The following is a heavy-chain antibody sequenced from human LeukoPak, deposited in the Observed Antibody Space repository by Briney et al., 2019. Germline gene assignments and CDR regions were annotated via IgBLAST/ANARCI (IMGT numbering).Heavy chain of an antibody. V-gene: IGHV3-23*01. CDR1: GFTFSSYG. J-gene: IGHJ6*04. D-gene: IGHD3-10*02. CDR3: AELGITMIGGV. Sequence: GGSLRLSCAASGFTFSSYGMSWVRQAPGKGLEWVSGMSGSGGSTYYADSVKGRFTISRDNAKNSLYLQMNSLRAEDTAVYYCAELGITMIGGVWGKGTTVTISS. CDR2: MSGSGGST.